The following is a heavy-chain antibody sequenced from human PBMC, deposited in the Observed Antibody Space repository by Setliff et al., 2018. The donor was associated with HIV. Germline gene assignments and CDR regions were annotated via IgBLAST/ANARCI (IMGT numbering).Heavy chain of an antibody. Sequence: ASVKVSCKASGYTFTSYGFSWVRQAPGQGLEWMGWISAYNGNTNYAQKLQGRVTMTTDTSTSTANMEVRSLRSDDTAVAYCARDAGAPGRGNPLDYWGQGTLVTVSS. J-gene: IGHJ4*02. CDR2: ISAYNGNT. D-gene: IGHD3-10*01. CDR3: ARDAGAPGRGNPLDY. CDR1: GYTFTSYG. V-gene: IGHV1-18*01.